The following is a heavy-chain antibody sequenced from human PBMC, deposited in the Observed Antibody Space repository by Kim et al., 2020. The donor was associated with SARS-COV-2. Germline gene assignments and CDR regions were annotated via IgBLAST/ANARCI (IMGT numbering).Heavy chain of an antibody. D-gene: IGHD6-13*01. CDR1: GYHFTSYA. V-gene: IGHV1-3*01. CDR3: ARDLSGMASAGVD. Sequence: ASVKVSCKASGYHFTSYAMHWVRQAPGQRLEVMGWINAGNGNPKYSQKFQGRVTITRDTSAITAYMDPGSLRSEDTAVYSFARDLSGMASAGVDWGHGT. J-gene: IGHJ4*01. CDR2: INAGNGNP.